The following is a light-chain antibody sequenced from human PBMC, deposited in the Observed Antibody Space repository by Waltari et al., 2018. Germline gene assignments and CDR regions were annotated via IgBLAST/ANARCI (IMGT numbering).Light chain of an antibody. Sequence: IVMTQSPGTLSVSPGQRAPLSCRASETIYNFLAWYQQKPGQSPTLLIHGISTRAAGVPARFTGSGSGADFTLTIDSLQSDDFALYFCQQYFNWPLTFGQGTKVEI. CDR2: GIS. CDR3: QQYFNWPLT. CDR1: ETIYNF. J-gene: IGKJ1*01. V-gene: IGKV3-15*01.